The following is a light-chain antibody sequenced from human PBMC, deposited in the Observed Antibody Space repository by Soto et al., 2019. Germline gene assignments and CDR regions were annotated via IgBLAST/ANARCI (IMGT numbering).Light chain of an antibody. CDR2: AAS. Sequence: DIQMTQSPSSLSASVGDRVTITCRASQSISSYLNWYQQKPGKAPNLLIYAASSLQSGVPSRFSGSGSGTDFSRTISSLQPEDFATYYCQQSYITPRTFGGGTKVEIK. V-gene: IGKV1-39*01. J-gene: IGKJ4*01. CDR3: QQSYITPRT. CDR1: QSISSY.